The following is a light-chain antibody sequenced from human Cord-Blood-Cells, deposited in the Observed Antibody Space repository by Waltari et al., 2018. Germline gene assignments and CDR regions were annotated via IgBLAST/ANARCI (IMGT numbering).Light chain of an antibody. CDR1: QSVSSN. CDR2: GAY. V-gene: IGKV3-15*01. CDR3: QQYKNWPPT. Sequence: IVMTQSPATLSVSPGERATLSCRASQSVSSNLAWYQQKPGQAPRFLFYGAYSRATGIPARFSGSGYGTECTLTISSLLCEDFAVYYCQQYKNWPPTFGQGTKVEIK. J-gene: IGKJ1*01.